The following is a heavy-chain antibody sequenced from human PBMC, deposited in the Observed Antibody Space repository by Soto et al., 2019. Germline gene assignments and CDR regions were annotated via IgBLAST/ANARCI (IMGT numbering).Heavy chain of an antibody. D-gene: IGHD4-17*01. V-gene: IGHV1-18*01. Sequence: GASVKVSCKASGYTFTSYGISWVRQAPGQGLEWMGWISAYNGNTNYAQKLQGRVTMTTDTSTSTAYMELRSLRPDDTAVYYCARDSDYGGPPSYFDYWGQGTLVTVS. CDR2: ISAYNGNT. CDR1: GYTFTSYG. CDR3: ARDSDYGGPPSYFDY. J-gene: IGHJ4*02.